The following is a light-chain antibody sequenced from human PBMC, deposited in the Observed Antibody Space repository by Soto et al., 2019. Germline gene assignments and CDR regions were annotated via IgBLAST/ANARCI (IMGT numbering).Light chain of an antibody. CDR1: SSDVGGYNY. V-gene: IGLV2-14*01. J-gene: IGLJ2*01. CDR3: SSYTSSRPLV. CDR2: DVS. Sequence: QSALTQPASVSGSPGQSITISCTGTSSDVGGYNYVSWYQQHQGKAPKLMIYDVSNRPSGVSNSFSGSRSGNTASLTISGLQAEDEADYYLSSYTSSRPLVFGGGTKLNVL.